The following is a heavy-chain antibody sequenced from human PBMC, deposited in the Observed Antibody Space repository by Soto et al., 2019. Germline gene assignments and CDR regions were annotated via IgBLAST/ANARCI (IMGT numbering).Heavy chain of an antibody. J-gene: IGHJ6*02. CDR1: GYSFTSYW. CDR3: ARSALAVAGDYGMDV. CDR2: IDPSDSYT. Sequence: RKISCKGSGYSFTSYWISWVRQMPGKGLEWMGRIDPSDSYTNYSPSFQGHVTISADKSISTAYLQWSSLKASDTAMYYCARSALAVAGDYGMDVWGQGTTVTVSS. V-gene: IGHV5-10-1*01. D-gene: IGHD6-19*01.